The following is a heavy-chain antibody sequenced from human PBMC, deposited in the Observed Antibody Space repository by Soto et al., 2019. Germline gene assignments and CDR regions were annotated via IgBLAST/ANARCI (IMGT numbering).Heavy chain of an antibody. J-gene: IGHJ6*02. CDR2: ISYDGSNK. CDR3: ARDYGSGSYRYYYYGMDV. CDR1: GFTFSSYA. V-gene: IGHV3-30-3*01. Sequence: QVQLVESGGGVVQPGRSLRLSCAASGFTFSSYAMHWVRQAPGKGLEWVAVISYDGSNKYYADSVKGRFSIYRDNSKNTLYLQMNRLRAEDTAVYYCARDYGSGSYRYYYYGMDVWGQGTTVTVSS. D-gene: IGHD3-10*01.